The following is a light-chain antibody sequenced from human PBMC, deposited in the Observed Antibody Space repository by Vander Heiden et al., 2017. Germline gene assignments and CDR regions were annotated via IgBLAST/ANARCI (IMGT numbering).Light chain of an antibody. CDR3: QVWDSSSYHWV. Sequence: SFVPTPPPSVSVPPGKTATITCGGNNIGSKSVHWYRQKPGQAPVLFVYDNSDRPSGIPERFSGSNSGNTATLTITRVEAGDEADYYCQVWDSSSYHWVFGGGTKLTVL. CDR1: NIGSKS. V-gene: IGLV3-21*03. J-gene: IGLJ3*02. CDR2: DNS.